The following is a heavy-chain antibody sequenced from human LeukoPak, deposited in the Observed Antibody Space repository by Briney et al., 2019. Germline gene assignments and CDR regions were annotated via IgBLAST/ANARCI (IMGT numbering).Heavy chain of an antibody. V-gene: IGHV3-23*01. J-gene: IGHJ4*02. CDR3: AKQLGYCSDGSCYFPY. D-gene: IGHD2-15*01. CDR2: ISNNGGYT. Sequence: GGSLRLSCAASGFTFSSSAMSWVSQAPGKGLEWVSAISNNGGYTYYADSVQGRFTISRDNSKSTLCLQMNSLRAEDTAVYYCAKQLGYCSDGSCYFPYWGQGTLVTVSS. CDR1: GFTFSSSA.